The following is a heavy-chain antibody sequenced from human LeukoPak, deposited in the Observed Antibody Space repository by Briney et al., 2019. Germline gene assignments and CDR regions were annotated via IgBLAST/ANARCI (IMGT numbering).Heavy chain of an antibody. J-gene: IGHJ5*02. D-gene: IGHD1-1*01. CDR1: GGSISSYY. CDR2: IYSSGST. CDR3: AREGTSGTHLNWFDP. Sequence: PSETLSLICTVSGGSISSYYWSWIRQPPGKGLEWIGHIYSSGSTTYSPSLKSRVTMSVDTSKNQFSLKLTSVTAADTAVYYCAREGTSGTHLNWFDPWGQGTLVTVSS. V-gene: IGHV4-4*08.